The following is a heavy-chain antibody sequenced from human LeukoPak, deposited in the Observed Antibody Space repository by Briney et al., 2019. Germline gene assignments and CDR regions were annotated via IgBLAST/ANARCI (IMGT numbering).Heavy chain of an antibody. CDR1: GFMFSSHN. Sequence: GGSLRLSCAASGFMFSSHNMNWVRQAPGQGLEWVSVIYSGGSTHYADSVKGRFTISRDNSKNTLYLQMNSLRVEDTAVYYCARVQVVITWYFDLWGRGTLVTVSS. J-gene: IGHJ2*01. V-gene: IGHV3-53*01. CDR2: IYSGGST. D-gene: IGHD3-22*01. CDR3: ARVQVVITWYFDL.